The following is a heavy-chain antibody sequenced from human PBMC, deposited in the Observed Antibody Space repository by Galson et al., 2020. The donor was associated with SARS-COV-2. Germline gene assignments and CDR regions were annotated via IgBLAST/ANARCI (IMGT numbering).Heavy chain of an antibody. CDR1: GFTFNNYA. CDR2: LTGNGYST. D-gene: IGHD2-2*01. Sequence: GGSLRLSCAASGFTFNNYAMNWVRQAPGKGLEWVSALTGNGYSTYYADSVNGRFTISRDNSKNTLYLQMNSLRAEDTAVYYCAKSKSDLSKDIVVIPAAPKSCFDFWGQGILVTVSS. V-gene: IGHV3-23*01. CDR3: AKSKSDLSKDIVVIPAAPKSCFDF. J-gene: IGHJ4*02.